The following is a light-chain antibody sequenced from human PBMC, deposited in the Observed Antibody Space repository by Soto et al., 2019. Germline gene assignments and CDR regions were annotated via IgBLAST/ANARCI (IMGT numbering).Light chain of an antibody. CDR3: CSYAGSYTLV. Sequence: QSALTQPRSVSGSPGQSVTISCTGTSSDVGAYNYVSWYQQHPGKVPKLMIYDVIRRPSGVPDRFSGSKSGNTASLTISGLQADDEADYYCCSYAGSYTLVFGGGTKLTVL. V-gene: IGLV2-11*01. J-gene: IGLJ3*02. CDR1: SSDVGAYNY. CDR2: DVI.